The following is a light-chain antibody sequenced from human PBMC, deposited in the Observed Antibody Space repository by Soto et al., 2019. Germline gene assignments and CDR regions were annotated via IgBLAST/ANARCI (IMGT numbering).Light chain of an antibody. Sequence: QSVLTQSPSASASLGASVKLTCTLSSGHSSYAIAWHQQQPEKGPRYLMKLNSDGSHSKGDGIPDRCSGSSSGAERYLTISSLQSEDEADYYCQTWGTGIHYVFGTGTKLTVL. CDR2: LNSDGSH. J-gene: IGLJ1*01. CDR3: QTWGTGIHYV. V-gene: IGLV4-69*01. CDR1: SGHSSYA.